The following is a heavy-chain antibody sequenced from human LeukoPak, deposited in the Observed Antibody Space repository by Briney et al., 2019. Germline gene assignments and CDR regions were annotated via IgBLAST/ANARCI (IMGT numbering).Heavy chain of an antibody. CDR3: AKESGVGATLWYFDY. CDR1: GFTFSSYS. D-gene: IGHD1-26*01. Sequence: GGSLRLSCAASGFTFSSYSMNWVRQAPGKGLEWVSSISSSSSYIYYADFVKGRFTISRDNSKNTLYLQMNSLRAEDTAVYYCAKESGVGATLWYFDYWGQGTLVTVSS. V-gene: IGHV3-21*01. J-gene: IGHJ4*02. CDR2: ISSSSSYI.